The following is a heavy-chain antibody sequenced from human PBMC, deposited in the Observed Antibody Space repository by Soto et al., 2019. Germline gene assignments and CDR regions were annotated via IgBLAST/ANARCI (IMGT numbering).Heavy chain of an antibody. CDR3: AGREDILTGYPY. J-gene: IGHJ4*02. Sequence: SVKVSCKASGGTFSSYAISLVRQAPGQGLEWMGGIIPIFGTANYAQKFQGRVTITADESTSTAYMELSSLRSEDTAVYYCAGREDILTGYPYWGQGTLVTVSS. CDR1: GGTFSSYA. V-gene: IGHV1-69*13. D-gene: IGHD3-9*01. CDR2: IIPIFGTA.